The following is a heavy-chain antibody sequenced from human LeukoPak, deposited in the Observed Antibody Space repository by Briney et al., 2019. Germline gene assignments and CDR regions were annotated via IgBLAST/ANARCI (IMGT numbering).Heavy chain of an antibody. CDR3: ARNYGSGSYRIYYYYGMDV. V-gene: IGHV6-1*01. Sequence: SQTLSLTCAISGDSVSSNSAAWNWIRQSPSRGLEWLGRTYYRSKWYNDYAISVKSRITINPDTSKNQFSLQLNSVTPEDTAVYYCARNYGSGSYRIYYYYGMDVWGQGTTVIVSS. D-gene: IGHD3-10*01. CDR1: GDSVSSNSAA. CDR2: TYYRSKWYN. J-gene: IGHJ6*02.